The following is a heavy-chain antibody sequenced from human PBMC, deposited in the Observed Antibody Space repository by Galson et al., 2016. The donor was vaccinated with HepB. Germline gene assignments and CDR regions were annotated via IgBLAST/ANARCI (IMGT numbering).Heavy chain of an antibody. J-gene: IGHJ4*02. CDR2: ISGSGSNT. Sequence: SLRLSCAAAEFTCGSYAMSWVRQAPGKGLEWVSGISGSGSNTYYADSVRARFTVSRDNSKNTLYLQMNSLRAEDTAVYYCAKDLFDFWSGYYTGFDFWGQGTLVTVSS. CDR1: EFTCGSYA. CDR3: AKDLFDFWSGYYTGFDF. D-gene: IGHD3-3*01. V-gene: IGHV3-23*01.